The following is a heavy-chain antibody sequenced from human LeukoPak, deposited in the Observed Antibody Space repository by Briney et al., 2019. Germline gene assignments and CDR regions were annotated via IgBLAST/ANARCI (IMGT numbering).Heavy chain of an antibody. D-gene: IGHD3-3*01. J-gene: IGHJ4*02. CDR2: IYHSGST. V-gene: IGHV4-30-2*05. CDR1: GGSISSGGYY. CDR3: ARGTIFGVVIDPYYFDY. Sequence: SETLSLTCTVSGGSISSGGYYWSWIRQPPGKGLEWIGYIYHSGSTYYNPSLKSRVTISVDTSKNQFSLKLSSVTAAGTAVYYCARGTIFGVVIDPYYFDYWGQGTLVTVSS.